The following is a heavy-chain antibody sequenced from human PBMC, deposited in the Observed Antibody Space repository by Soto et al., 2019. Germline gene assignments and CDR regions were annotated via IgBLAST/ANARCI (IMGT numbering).Heavy chain of an antibody. CDR1: GGTFSSYA. Sequence: SVKVSCKASGGTFSSYAISWVRQAPGQGLEWMGGIIPIFGTANYAQKFQSRVTITADESTSTAYMELSSLRSEDTAVYYCAMSSIVVVPAATNYYYGMDVWGQGTTVTVSS. V-gene: IGHV1-69*13. CDR3: AMSSIVVVPAATNYYYGMDV. J-gene: IGHJ6*02. CDR2: IIPIFGTA. D-gene: IGHD2-2*01.